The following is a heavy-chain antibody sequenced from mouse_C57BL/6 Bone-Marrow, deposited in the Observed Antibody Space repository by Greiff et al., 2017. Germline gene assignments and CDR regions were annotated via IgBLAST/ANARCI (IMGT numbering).Heavy chain of an antibody. V-gene: IGHV1-82*01. D-gene: IGHD1-1*01. CDR2: IYPGDGDT. Sequence: QVQLKESGPELVKPGASVKISCKASGYAFSSSWMNWVKQRPGKGLEWIGRIYPGDGDTNYNGKFKGKATLTAYKSSSTAYMQLSSLTSEDSAVYFCAYGSSPFDVWGTGTTVTVSS. CDR3: AYGSSPFDV. J-gene: IGHJ1*03. CDR1: GYAFSSSW.